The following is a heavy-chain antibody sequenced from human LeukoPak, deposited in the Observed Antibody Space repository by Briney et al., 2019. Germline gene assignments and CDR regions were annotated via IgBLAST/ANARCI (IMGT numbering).Heavy chain of an antibody. CDR2: IYNSGST. V-gene: IGHV4-59*01. D-gene: IGHD6-13*01. Sequence: SETLSLTCTVSGGSISSYYWSWIRQPPGKGLEWIGCIYNSGSTNYNPSLKSRVTISVDTSKNQFSLKLSSVTAADTAVYYCARDGSSRSVQHWGQGTLVTVSS. J-gene: IGHJ1*01. CDR3: ARDGSSRSVQH. CDR1: GGSISSYY.